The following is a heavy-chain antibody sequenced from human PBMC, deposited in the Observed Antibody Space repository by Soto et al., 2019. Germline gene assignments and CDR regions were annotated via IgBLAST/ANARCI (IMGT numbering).Heavy chain of an antibody. CDR1: GYTFTGYY. CDR2: INPNSGGT. J-gene: IGHJ6*02. V-gene: IGHV1-2*04. Sequence: QVQLVQSGAEVKKPGASVMVSCKASGYTFTGYYMHWVRQAPGQGLEWMGWINPNSGGTNYAQKFQGWVTMTRDTPISTAYMEVSRLRSDDTAVYYCARGCSTTSCYSLFGMDVWGQGTTVTVSS. D-gene: IGHD2-2*01. CDR3: ARGCSTTSCYSLFGMDV.